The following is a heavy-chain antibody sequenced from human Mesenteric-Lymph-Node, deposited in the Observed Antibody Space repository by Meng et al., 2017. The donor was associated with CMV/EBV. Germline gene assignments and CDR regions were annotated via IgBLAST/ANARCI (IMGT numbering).Heavy chain of an antibody. J-gene: IGHJ4*02. CDR2: TYPGDSDT. CDR1: GDTFTSYW. V-gene: IGHV5-51*01. Sequence: CKGSGDTFTSYWIGWVRQLPGKGLEWMGITYPGDSDTRYSPSFQGQVTISADKSISTAYLQWSSLKASDTAMYYCARRSAYSGYDFDYWGQGTLVTISS. CDR3: ARRSAYSGYDFDY. D-gene: IGHD5-12*01.